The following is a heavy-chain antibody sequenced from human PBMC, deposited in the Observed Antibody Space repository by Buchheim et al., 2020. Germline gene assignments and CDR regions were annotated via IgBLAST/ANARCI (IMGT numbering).Heavy chain of an antibody. CDR2: IWYDGSNK. J-gene: IGHJ6*02. CDR3: AREAVGVVVVPAAYHYYYYGMDV. CDR1: GFTFSSYG. V-gene: IGHV3-33*01. Sequence: QVQLVESGGGVVQPGRSLRLSCAASGFTFSSYGMHWVRQAPGKGLEWVAVIWYDGSNKYYADSVKGRFTISRDNSKNTLYLQMNSLRAEDTAVYYCAREAVGVVVVPAAYHYYYYGMDVWGQGTT. D-gene: IGHD2-2*01.